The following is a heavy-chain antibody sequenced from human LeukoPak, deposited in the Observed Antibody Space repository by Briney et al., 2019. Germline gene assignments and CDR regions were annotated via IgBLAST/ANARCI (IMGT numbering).Heavy chain of an antibody. J-gene: IGHJ4*02. CDR2: ISSSSYT. CDR1: GFTFSDYY. Sequence: PGGSLRLSCAASGFTFSDYYMSWIRQAPGKGLEWVSYISSSSYTNHADSVKGRFTISRDNAKNSLYLQMNILRAEDTAVYYCARSRGAGPGAHFDYWGQGILVTVSS. D-gene: IGHD6-19*01. V-gene: IGHV3-11*03. CDR3: ARSRGAGPGAHFDY.